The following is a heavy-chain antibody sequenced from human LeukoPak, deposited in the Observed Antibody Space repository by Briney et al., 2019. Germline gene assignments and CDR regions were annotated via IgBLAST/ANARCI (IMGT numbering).Heavy chain of an antibody. CDR1: GGSISSSNW. Sequence: SGTLSLTCAVSGGSISSSNWWSWGRQPPGKGLEWIGEIYHSGSTNYNPSLKSRVTISVDKSKNQFSLKLSSVTAADTAVYYCARGGAVVRGVIIKIFDYWGQGTLVTVSS. J-gene: IGHJ4*02. CDR3: ARGGAVVRGVIIKIFDY. D-gene: IGHD3-10*01. V-gene: IGHV4-4*02. CDR2: IYHSGST.